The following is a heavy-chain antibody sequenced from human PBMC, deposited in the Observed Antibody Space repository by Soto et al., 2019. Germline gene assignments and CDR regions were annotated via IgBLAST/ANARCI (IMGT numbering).Heavy chain of an antibody. Sequence: QVQLVESVGGVVQPGRSLRLSCTASGFTFNTYAMHWVRQAPGRGLEWVAIISSDGFNKYYADSVKGRFTISRDNSKNTLYVQMNSLRAEDTAVYYCAKDPITNGWSANYFDYWGQGTLVTVSS. CDR2: ISSDGFNK. V-gene: IGHV3-30*18. J-gene: IGHJ4*02. CDR3: AKDPITNGWSANYFDY. CDR1: GFTFNTYA. D-gene: IGHD6-19*01.